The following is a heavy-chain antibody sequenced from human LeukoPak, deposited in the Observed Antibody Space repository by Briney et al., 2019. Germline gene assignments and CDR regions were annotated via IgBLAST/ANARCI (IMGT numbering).Heavy chain of an antibody. CDR1: GYTFTGYY. Sequence: ASVKVSCKASGYTFTGYYMHWVRQAPGQGLEWMGWINPNSGGTNYAQKFQGRVTMTRDTSISTAYMELSRLRSDDTAVYYCARELIFSGNYYYYMDVWGKGTTVTISS. V-gene: IGHV1-2*02. D-gene: IGHD3-10*01. CDR2: INPNSGGT. J-gene: IGHJ6*03. CDR3: ARELIFSGNYYYYMDV.